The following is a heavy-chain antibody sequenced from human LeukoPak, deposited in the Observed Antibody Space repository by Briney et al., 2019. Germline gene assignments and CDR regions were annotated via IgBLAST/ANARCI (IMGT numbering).Heavy chain of an antibody. D-gene: IGHD1-14*01. Sequence: GGSLRLSCATSGFPFSDFSMSWVRQAPGKGLEWISTTNSGGTSTYYAESVKGRFTISRDNSKNTLYLQMSSLRVEDTAVYYCAKQSYTRSLGEGGPGTLVSVSS. J-gene: IGHJ4*02. V-gene: IGHV3-23*01. CDR1: GFPFSDFS. CDR3: AKQSYTRSLGE. CDR2: TNSGGTST.